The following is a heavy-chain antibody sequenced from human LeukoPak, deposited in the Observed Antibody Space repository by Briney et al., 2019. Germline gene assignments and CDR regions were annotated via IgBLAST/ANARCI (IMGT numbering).Heavy chain of an antibody. J-gene: IGHJ4*02. CDR2: INPNSGGT. Sequence: ASVKVSCKAFGYTFTGYYMHWVRQAPGQGLEWMGWINPNSGGTNYAQKFQGRATMTRDTSISTAYMELSRLRSDDTAVYYCARLGYDSSGYSPGYWGQGTLVTVSS. CDR1: GYTFTGYY. CDR3: ARLGYDSSGYSPGY. D-gene: IGHD3-22*01. V-gene: IGHV1-2*02.